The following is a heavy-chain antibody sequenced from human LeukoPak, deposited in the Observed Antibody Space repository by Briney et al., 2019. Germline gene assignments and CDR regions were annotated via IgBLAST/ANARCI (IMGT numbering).Heavy chain of an antibody. D-gene: IGHD3-16*01. Sequence: PGGSLRLSCAASGFTFSTYAMTWVRQAPGKGLEWVSAISDTGGSTYYADSVKGRFTISRDNSKNTLYLQMNSLRAEDTAVYYCARGDGSFDYWGQGTLVTVSS. V-gene: IGHV3-23*01. J-gene: IGHJ4*02. CDR1: GFTFSTYA. CDR2: ISDTGGST. CDR3: ARGDGSFDY.